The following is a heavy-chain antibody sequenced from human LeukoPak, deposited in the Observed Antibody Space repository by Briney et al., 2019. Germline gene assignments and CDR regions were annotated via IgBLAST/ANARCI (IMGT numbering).Heavy chain of an antibody. Sequence: SETLSLTCTVSGVSISSSIYYWGWIRQPPGKGLEWIGSIFYSGSTYYNPSLKSRVTISVDTSKNQFSLKLSSVTAADTAVYYCARGRSDQRYSSGWSVIDYWGQGTLVTVSS. V-gene: IGHV4-39*01. CDR1: GVSISSSIYY. J-gene: IGHJ4*02. D-gene: IGHD6-19*01. CDR2: IFYSGST. CDR3: ARGRSDQRYSSGWSVIDY.